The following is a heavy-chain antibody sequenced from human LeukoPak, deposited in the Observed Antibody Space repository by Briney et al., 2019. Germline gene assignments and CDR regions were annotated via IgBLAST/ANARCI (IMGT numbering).Heavy chain of an antibody. Sequence: SVKVSCKASGGTFSSYAISWVRQAPGQGLEWMGGIIPIFGTANYAQKFQGRVTMTEDTSTDTAYMELSSLRSEDTAVYYCATVVRSPRYCSSTSCYAGWFDPWGQGTLVTVSS. CDR1: GGTFSSYA. V-gene: IGHV1-69*06. D-gene: IGHD2-2*01. J-gene: IGHJ5*02. CDR3: ATVVRSPRYCSSTSCYAGWFDP. CDR2: IIPIFGTA.